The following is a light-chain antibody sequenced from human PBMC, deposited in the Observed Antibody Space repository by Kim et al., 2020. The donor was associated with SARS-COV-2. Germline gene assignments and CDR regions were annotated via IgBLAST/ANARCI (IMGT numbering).Light chain of an antibody. CDR1: SGHSSYA. CDR2: LNSDGSH. V-gene: IGLV4-69*01. J-gene: IGLJ1*01. Sequence: SVKLTCTLSSGHSSYAISWHQQQPEKGPRYLMKLNSDGSHSKGDGIPDRFSGSSSGAERYLTISSLQSEDEADYYCQTWGTGLGVFGTGTKVTVL. CDR3: QTWGTGLGV.